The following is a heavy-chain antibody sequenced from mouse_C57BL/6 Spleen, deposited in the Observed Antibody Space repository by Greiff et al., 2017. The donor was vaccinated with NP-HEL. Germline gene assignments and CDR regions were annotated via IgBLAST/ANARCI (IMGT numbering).Heavy chain of an antibody. J-gene: IGHJ1*03. CDR3: ARGVYYGSSYVRYFDV. CDR1: GYSITSGYY. CDR2: ISYDGSN. D-gene: IGHD1-1*01. Sequence: EVKLQESGPGLVKPSQSLSLTCSVTGYSITSGYYWNWIRQFPGNKLEWMGYISYDGSNNYNPSLKNRISITRDTSKNQFFLKLNSVTTEATATYYCARGVYYGSSYVRYFDVWGTGTTVTVSS. V-gene: IGHV3-6*01.